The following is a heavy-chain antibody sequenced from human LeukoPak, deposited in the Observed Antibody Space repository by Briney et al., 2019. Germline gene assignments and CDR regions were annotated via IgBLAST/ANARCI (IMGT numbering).Heavy chain of an antibody. Sequence: PSEALSLTCAVYGESFSGYYWSWIRQPPGKGLEGSGEINHSGSTNYNPSLTSRGTISIETSKKKFSLKLSSVTAADTAVYYCARAGDCSSTSCYPTADFDYWGQGTLVTVSS. D-gene: IGHD2-2*01. J-gene: IGHJ4*02. CDR2: INHSGST. V-gene: IGHV4-34*01. CDR3: ARAGDCSSTSCYPTADFDY. CDR1: GESFSGYY.